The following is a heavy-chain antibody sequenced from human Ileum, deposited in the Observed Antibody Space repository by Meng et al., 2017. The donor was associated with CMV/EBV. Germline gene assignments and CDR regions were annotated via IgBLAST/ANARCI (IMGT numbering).Heavy chain of an antibody. D-gene: IGHD2-15*01. V-gene: IGHV3-23*01. CDR3: AREVVSPAYYYYGMDV. CDR2: ISGSGGST. Sequence: GESLKISCAASGFTFRSYAMSWVRQAPGKGLEWVSVISGSGGSTHYADAVKGRFTISRDNSENTLYLQMNSLRADDTAVYYCAREVVSPAYYYYGMDVWGQGTTVTVSS. CDR1: GFTFRSYA. J-gene: IGHJ6*02.